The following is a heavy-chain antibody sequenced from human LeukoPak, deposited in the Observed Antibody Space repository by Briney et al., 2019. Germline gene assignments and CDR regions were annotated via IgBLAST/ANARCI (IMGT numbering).Heavy chain of an antibody. CDR1: GYTFTSYG. Sequence: ASVNVSCKASGYTFTSYGISWVRQAPGQGLEWMGWISAYNGNTNYAQKLQGRVTMTTDTSTSTAYMELRSLRSDDTAVYYCARDPRETYYYDSSGYYYSEVWGQGTLVTVSS. CDR3: ARDPRETYYYDSSGYYYSEV. J-gene: IGHJ4*02. CDR2: ISAYNGNT. D-gene: IGHD3-22*01. V-gene: IGHV1-18*01.